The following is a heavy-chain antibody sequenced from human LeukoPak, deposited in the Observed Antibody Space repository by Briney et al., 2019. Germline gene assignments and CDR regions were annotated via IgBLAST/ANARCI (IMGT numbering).Heavy chain of an antibody. D-gene: IGHD3-16*01. Sequence: GALGLSRAGSWFIGSCDFIRWVRQASGEGLEWVSLISSDGATYYADSVKGRFTISRDSFKNTLSLQMNSLRAEDTAVYYCATSRGASWGPGTLVTVSS. CDR1: WFIGSCDF. CDR2: ISSDGAT. V-gene: IGHV3-53*01. CDR3: ATSRGAS. J-gene: IGHJ5*02.